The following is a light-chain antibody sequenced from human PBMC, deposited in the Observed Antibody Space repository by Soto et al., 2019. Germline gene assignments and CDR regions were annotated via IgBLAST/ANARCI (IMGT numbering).Light chain of an antibody. CDR3: NSYTSSRTYV. J-gene: IGLJ1*01. Sequence: QSALTQPAPVSGSPGQSITISCTGTSSDVGGFNYVSWYQQHPGKAPKLMIYDVTNRPSGVSYRFSGSKSGNTASLTISGLQAEDEADYYCNSYTSSRTYVLGTGTKLTVL. CDR2: DVT. V-gene: IGLV2-14*03. CDR1: SSDVGGFNY.